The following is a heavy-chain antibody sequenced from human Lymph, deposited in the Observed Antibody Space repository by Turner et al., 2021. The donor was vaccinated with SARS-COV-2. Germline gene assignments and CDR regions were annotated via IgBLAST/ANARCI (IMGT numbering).Heavy chain of an antibody. D-gene: IGHD3-3*01. Sequence: QVQLVESGGGVVQPGRSLRLSCAASGFTFSNYGMHWVRQAPGKGLEWVAVISYDGSNKNYAGYVKGRFTISRDNSKNTLNLQMNSLRAEDTAVYYCAKDSRFLEWLLFGEFDYWGQGTLVTVSS. J-gene: IGHJ4*02. V-gene: IGHV3-30*18. CDR3: AKDSRFLEWLLFGEFDY. CDR2: ISYDGSNK. CDR1: GFTFSNYG.